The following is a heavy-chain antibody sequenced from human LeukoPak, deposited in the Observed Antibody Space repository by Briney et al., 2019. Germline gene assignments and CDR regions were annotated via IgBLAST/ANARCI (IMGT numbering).Heavy chain of an antibody. CDR3: ARKGGDSSGYYRSIEFDP. D-gene: IGHD3-22*01. V-gene: IGHV4-39*07. CDR2: IYYSGST. J-gene: IGHJ5*02. CDR1: GGSISSYY. Sequence: KTSETLSLTCTVSGGSISSYYWSWIRQPPGKGLEWIGSIYYSGSTYDNPSLKSRVTISVDTSKNQFSLKLSSVTAADTAVYYCARKGGDSSGYYRSIEFDPWGQGTLVTVSS.